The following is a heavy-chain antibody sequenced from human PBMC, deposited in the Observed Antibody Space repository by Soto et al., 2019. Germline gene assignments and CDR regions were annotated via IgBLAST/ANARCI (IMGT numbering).Heavy chain of an antibody. V-gene: IGHV4-59*01. CDR2: IYYSGST. Sequence: AETLSLTCAVSGGSISSYYWSWIRQPPGKGLEWIGYIYYSGSTNYNPSLKSRVTISVDTSKNQFSLKLSSVTAADTAVYYCARGSRTDLFDYWGQGTLVTVSS. CDR3: ARGSRTDLFDY. D-gene: IGHD1-26*01. J-gene: IGHJ4*02. CDR1: GGSISSYY.